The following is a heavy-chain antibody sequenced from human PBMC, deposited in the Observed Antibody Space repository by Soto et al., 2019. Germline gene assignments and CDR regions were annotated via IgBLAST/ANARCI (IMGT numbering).Heavy chain of an antibody. CDR3: ARGQRFSDSFDP. V-gene: IGHV4-4*07. CDR1: GGAISGYY. J-gene: IGHJ5*02. D-gene: IGHD3-3*01. Sequence: SESLSLTCTVSGGAISGYYWTWIRQSAGKGLEWIGRIYSSGGTKYNPSLKSRVTMSLDTSKNQFSLRLSSVTAADTAVYYCARGQRFSDSFDPWGQGTLVTGSS. CDR2: IYSSGGT.